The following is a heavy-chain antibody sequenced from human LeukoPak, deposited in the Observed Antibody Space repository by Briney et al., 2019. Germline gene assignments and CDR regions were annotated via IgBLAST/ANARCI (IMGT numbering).Heavy chain of an antibody. CDR2: IIPILAIT. CDR3: ARHYGGNSVTAGFQY. J-gene: IGHJ1*01. V-gene: IGHV1-69*04. CDR1: GGTFSSYA. D-gene: IGHD4-23*01. Sequence: GASVKVSCKASGGTFSSYAISWVRQASGHGLGWIGRIIPILAITHYAQRFEGRVTITADESATTVYMELSGVTSEDTALYFCARHYGGNSVTAGFQYWGQGTLVTVSS.